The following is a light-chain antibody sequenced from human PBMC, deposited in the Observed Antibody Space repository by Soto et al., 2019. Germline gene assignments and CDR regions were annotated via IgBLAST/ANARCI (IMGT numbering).Light chain of an antibody. J-gene: IGKJ1*01. CDR3: QQYGSSLWT. V-gene: IGKV3-20*01. CDR2: GAS. Sequence: EIVLTQSPATLSVSPGDRATLPCRASQSVSSSYLAWYQQKPGQAPRLLIYGASSRATGIPDRFSGSGSGTDFTLTISRLEPEDFAVYYCQQYGSSLWTFGQGTKVDIK. CDR1: QSVSSSY.